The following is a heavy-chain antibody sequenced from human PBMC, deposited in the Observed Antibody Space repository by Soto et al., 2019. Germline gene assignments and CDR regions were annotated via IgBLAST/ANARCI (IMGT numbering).Heavy chain of an antibody. CDR2: ISSTSGTK. J-gene: IGHJ6*02. CDR1: GFTFSIYS. V-gene: IGHV3-48*02. Sequence: GGSLRLSCAASGFTFSIYSMNWVRQAPGKGLEWVSHISSTSGTKYYAGSVKGRFTISRDNAQNSLYLQMNSLRDEDTAVYFCARDQVAAPRLNYYGMDVWGQGTTVTVSS. CDR3: ARDQVAAPRLNYYGMDV. D-gene: IGHD6-19*01.